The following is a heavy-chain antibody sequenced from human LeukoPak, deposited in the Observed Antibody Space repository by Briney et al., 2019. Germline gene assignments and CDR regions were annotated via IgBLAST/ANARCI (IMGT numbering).Heavy chain of an antibody. CDR1: GASISSDSDY. V-gene: IGHV4-61*02. CDR2: IYSGST. D-gene: IGHD1-1*01. Sequence: SETLSLTCTVSGASISSDSDYWSWIRQPAGKGLEWIGRIYSGSTDCNPSLRSRLTISVDTSKNQFSLKLSSVTAADTAVYYCARGRVSGTTLYFDYWGQGTLFTVSS. CDR3: ARGRVSGTTLYFDY. J-gene: IGHJ4*02.